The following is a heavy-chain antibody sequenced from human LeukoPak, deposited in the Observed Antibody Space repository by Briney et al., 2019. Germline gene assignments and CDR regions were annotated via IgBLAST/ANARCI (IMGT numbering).Heavy chain of an antibody. V-gene: IGHV4-59*01. D-gene: IGHD3-22*01. CDR3: VRGGSWSYYYDSSGWYFDY. CDR1: GGSISSYY. Sequence: SKTLSLTCTVSGGSISSYYWSWIRQPPGKGLEWIGYIYYSGSTNYNPSLKSRVTISVDTSKNQFSLKLSSVTAADTAVYYCVRGGSWSYYYDSSGWYFDYWGQGTLVTVSS. CDR2: IYYSGST. J-gene: IGHJ4*02.